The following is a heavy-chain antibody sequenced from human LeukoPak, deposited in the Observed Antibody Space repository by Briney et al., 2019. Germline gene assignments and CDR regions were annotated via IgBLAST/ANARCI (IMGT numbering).Heavy chain of an antibody. D-gene: IGHD6-13*01. Sequence: ASVKVSCKASGYTFTGYYMHWVRQAPGQGLEWMGWINPNSGGTNYAQKFQGWVTMTRDTSISTAYMELSRLRSDDTAVYYCARDQAAAGTLNWFDPWGQGTLVTVSS. CDR1: GYTFTGYY. CDR2: INPNSGGT. CDR3: ARDQAAAGTLNWFDP. J-gene: IGHJ5*02. V-gene: IGHV1-2*04.